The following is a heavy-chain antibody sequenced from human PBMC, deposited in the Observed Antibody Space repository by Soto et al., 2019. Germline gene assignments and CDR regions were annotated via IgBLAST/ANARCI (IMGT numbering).Heavy chain of an antibody. CDR2: ISYDGSNK. CDR3: AREGSGWYNWFAP. CDR1: GFTFSSYA. Sequence: GGSLRLSCAASGFTFSSYAMHWVRQAPGKGLEWVAVISYDGSNKYYADSVKGRFTISRDNSKNTLYLQMNSLRAEDTAVYYCAREGSGWYNWFAPWGQGTLVTVSS. V-gene: IGHV3-30-3*01. D-gene: IGHD6-19*01. J-gene: IGHJ5*02.